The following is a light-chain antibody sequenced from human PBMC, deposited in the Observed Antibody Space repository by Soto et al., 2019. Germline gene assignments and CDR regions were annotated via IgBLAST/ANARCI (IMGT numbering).Light chain of an antibody. J-gene: IGKJ1*01. CDR1: QSVSSY. CDR2: DAS. CDR3: QQYGRSPTT. Sequence: EIVLTQSPATLCLSPGERATLSCRASQSVSSYLAWYQQKPGQAPRLLIYDASNRATGIPARFSGSGSGTDFTLTISRLEPEDFAVYYCQQYGRSPTTFGQGTKV. V-gene: IGKV3-11*01.